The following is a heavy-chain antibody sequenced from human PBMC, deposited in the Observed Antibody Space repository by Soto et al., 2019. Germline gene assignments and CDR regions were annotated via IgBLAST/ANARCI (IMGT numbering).Heavy chain of an antibody. CDR3: AKDTAIVNTQTFDY. J-gene: IGHJ4*02. V-gene: IGHV3-9*01. D-gene: IGHD5-18*01. CDR2: ISWNSGSI. CDR1: GLTFDDYA. Sequence: EVQLVESGGGLVQPGRSLRLSCAASGLTFDDYAMHWVRQAPGKGLEWVSGISWNSGSIGYADSVKGRLTNSRDNAKNALYLQMNSLRAEDTALYYCAKDTAIVNTQTFDYWGQGTLVTVSS.